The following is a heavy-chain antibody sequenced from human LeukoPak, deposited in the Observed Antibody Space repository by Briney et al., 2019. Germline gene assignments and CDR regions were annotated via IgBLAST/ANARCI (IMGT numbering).Heavy chain of an antibody. D-gene: IGHD6-13*01. J-gene: IGHJ4*02. CDR3: AKDGGAAAGYNDY. V-gene: IGHV3-23*01. Sequence: PGGSLRRSCAASGFTFSSYAMSWVRQAPGKGREWISAISGSGGSTYYADSVKGRFTISRDNSKNTLYLQMNSLRAEDTAVYYCAKDGGAAAGYNDYWGQGTLVTVSS. CDR1: GFTFSSYA. CDR2: ISGSGGST.